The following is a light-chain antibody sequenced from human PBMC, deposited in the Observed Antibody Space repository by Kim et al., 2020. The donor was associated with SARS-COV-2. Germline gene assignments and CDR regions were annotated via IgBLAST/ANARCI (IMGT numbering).Light chain of an antibody. J-gene: IGLJ1*01. CDR2: NTN. CDR3: AAWDDSLNVYV. CDR1: SSNIGSNA. V-gene: IGLV1-44*01. Sequence: QSVLTQPPSASGTSGQRVTISCSGSSSNIGSNAVNWYQQLPGTAPRVLIYNTNQGPSGVPDRFSGSKSGTSASLAISGLQSDDESDYYCAAWDDSLNVYVFGTGTKVTVL.